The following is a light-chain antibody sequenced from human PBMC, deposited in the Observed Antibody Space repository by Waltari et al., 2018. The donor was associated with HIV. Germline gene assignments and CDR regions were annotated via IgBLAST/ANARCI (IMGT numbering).Light chain of an antibody. J-gene: IGKJ1*01. CDR3: QQYYSYPWT. CDR1: QGVSSY. Sequence: AIRMTQSPSSFSASTGDRVSITCLASQGVSSYLAWYQQKPGKAPKLLIYGASTLQSAVPSRFSGSGSGTNFTLTISCLQSEDFATYFCQQYYSYPWTFGQGTKVEIK. V-gene: IGKV1-8*01. CDR2: GAS.